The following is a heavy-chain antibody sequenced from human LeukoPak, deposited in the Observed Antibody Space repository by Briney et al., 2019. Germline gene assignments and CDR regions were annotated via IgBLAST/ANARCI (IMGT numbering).Heavy chain of an antibody. V-gene: IGHV3-9*01. J-gene: IGHJ4*02. CDR3: AKVMTCGDYVDYFDY. D-gene: IGHD4-17*01. CDR2: ISWNSGSI. CDR1: GFTFDDYA. Sequence: PGGSLRLSCAASGFTFDDYAMHWVRQAPGKGLEWVSGISWNSGSIGYADSVKGRFTISRDNAKNSLYLQMNSLRAEDTALYYCAKVMTCGDYVDYFDYWGQGTLVTVSS.